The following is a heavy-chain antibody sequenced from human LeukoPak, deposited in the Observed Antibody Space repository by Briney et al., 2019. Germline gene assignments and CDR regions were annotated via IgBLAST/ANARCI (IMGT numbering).Heavy chain of an antibody. CDR1: GFTFSSYG. J-gene: IGHJ5*02. CDR2: ISFDETKE. CDR3: VNSNFDP. Sequence: PGRSLRLSYATSGFTFSSYGMHWVRQAPGKGLEWMAFISFDETKEYYGDSVKGRFTISRDNSKNTLHLQMNSLRGEDTAMYYCVNSNFDPWGQGTLVTVSS. V-gene: IGHV3-30*19.